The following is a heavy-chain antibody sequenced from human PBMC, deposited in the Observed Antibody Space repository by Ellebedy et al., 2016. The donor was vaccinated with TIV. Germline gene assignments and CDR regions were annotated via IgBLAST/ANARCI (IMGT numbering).Heavy chain of an antibody. CDR1: GFSLTTSGVG. Sequence: SGPTLVKPTQTLTLTCTFSGFSLTTSGVGVGWIRQPPGKALEWLALIYWNDDNRYSPSLRSRLTITKDTSKNQVVLTMTNMDPVDTATYYCAHRRTGLDPWGQGTLVTVSS. CDR2: IYWNDDN. J-gene: IGHJ5*02. V-gene: IGHV2-5*01. D-gene: IGHD3/OR15-3a*01. CDR3: AHRRTGLDP.